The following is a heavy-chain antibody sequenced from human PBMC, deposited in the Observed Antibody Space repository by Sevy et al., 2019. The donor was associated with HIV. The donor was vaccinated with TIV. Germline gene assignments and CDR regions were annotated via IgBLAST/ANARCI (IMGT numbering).Heavy chain of an antibody. CDR2: ISYGGSNK. V-gene: IGHV3-30*04. D-gene: IGHD6-13*01. CDR1: GFTFSSYA. J-gene: IGHJ4*02. CDR3: ARDQGDEAYSSSWWGSFDY. Sequence: GGSLRLSCPASGFTFSSYAMHWVRQAPGKGLEWVAVISYGGSNKYYADSVKGRFTISRDNSKNTLYLQMNSLRAEDTAVYYCARDQGDEAYSSSWWGSFDYWGQGTLVTVSS.